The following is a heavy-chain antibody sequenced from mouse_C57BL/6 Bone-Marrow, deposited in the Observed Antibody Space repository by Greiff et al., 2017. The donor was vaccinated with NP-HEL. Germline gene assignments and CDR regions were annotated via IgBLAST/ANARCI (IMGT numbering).Heavy chain of an antibody. CDR1: GFTFSSYA. J-gene: IGHJ4*01. Sequence: EVKLMESGGGLVKPGGSLKLSCAASGFTFSSYAMSWVRQTPEKRLEWVATISDGGSYTYYPDNVKGRFTISRDNAKNNLYLQISHLKSEDTAMYYCARAFNWGDYYAMDYWGQGTSVTVSS. CDR3: ARAFNWGDYYAMDY. D-gene: IGHD4-1*02. V-gene: IGHV5-4*03. CDR2: ISDGGSYT.